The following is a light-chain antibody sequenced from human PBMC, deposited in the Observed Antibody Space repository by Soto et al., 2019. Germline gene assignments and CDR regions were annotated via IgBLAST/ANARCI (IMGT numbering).Light chain of an antibody. Sequence: QSVLTQPPSASGSPGQSVTISCTGSSSDVGGYNYVSWYQQHPGQAPKLMIYEVSMRPSGVPDRFSGSKSGNTASLTVSGLQAEDEADYYCSSFAGSNNFEVVFGGGTKRTVL. CDR1: SSDVGGYNY. CDR2: EVS. CDR3: SSFAGSNNFEVV. V-gene: IGLV2-8*01. J-gene: IGLJ2*01.